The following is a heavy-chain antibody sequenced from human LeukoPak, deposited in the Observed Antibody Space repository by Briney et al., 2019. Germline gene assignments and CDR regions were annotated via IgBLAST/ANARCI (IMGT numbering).Heavy chain of an antibody. Sequence: GGSLRLSCAASGFTFSSYAMSWVRQAPGKGLEWVSAISGSGGSTYYADSVKGRFFISRDISENMVYLQMNSLSVEDTAVYFCARGRPAHYFDSWGPGTLVNVS. CDR3: ARGRPAHYFDS. D-gene: IGHD6-6*01. CDR2: ISGSGGST. CDR1: GFTFSSYA. J-gene: IGHJ4*02. V-gene: IGHV3-23*01.